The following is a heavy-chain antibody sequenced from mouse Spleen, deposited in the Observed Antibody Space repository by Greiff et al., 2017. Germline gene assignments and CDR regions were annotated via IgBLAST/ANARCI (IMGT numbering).Heavy chain of an antibody. CDR1: GYTFTSYG. CDR2: IYPRSGNT. CDR3: ARDYYGSSY. D-gene: IGHD1-1*01. V-gene: IGHV1-81*01. Sequence: VMLVESGAELARPGASVKLSCKASGYTFTSYGISWVKQRTGQGLEWIGEIYPRSGNTYYNEKFKGKATLTADKSSSTAYMELRSLTSEDSAVYFCARDYYGSSYWGQGTTLTVSS. J-gene: IGHJ2*01.